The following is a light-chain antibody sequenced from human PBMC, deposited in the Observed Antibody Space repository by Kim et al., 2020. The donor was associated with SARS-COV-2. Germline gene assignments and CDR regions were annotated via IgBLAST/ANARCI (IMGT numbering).Light chain of an antibody. CDR2: AAS. CDR3: QQSYSTPPT. V-gene: IGKV1-39*01. Sequence: DIQMTQSPSSLSASVGDRVTITCRTSQNINSHLNWYHQKPGRAPKLLIYAASTLQGGVPSRFSGSGSETDFTLTISSLQPEDFATYYCQQSYSTPPTFGQGTKVDIK. CDR1: QNINSH. J-gene: IGKJ1*01.